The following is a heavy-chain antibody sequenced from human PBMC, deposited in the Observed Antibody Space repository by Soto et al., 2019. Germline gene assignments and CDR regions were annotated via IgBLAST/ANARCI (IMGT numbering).Heavy chain of an antibody. D-gene: IGHD3-10*01. CDR2: MYHSGST. V-gene: IGHV4-38-2*02. CDR3: ARDAITAVRGVNSWFDS. J-gene: IGHJ5*01. CDR1: GYSISSGYY. Sequence: SETLSLTCAVSGYSISSGYYWGWIRQPPGKGLEWIGGMYHSGSTYYNPSLKSRVTISIDTSKNQFSLKLSSVTAADTAVYYCARDAITAVRGVNSWFDSWGQGTLVTVSS.